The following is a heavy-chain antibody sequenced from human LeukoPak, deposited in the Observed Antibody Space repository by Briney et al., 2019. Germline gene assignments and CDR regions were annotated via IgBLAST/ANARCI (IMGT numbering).Heavy chain of an antibody. V-gene: IGHV1-46*01. CDR1: GYTFTNNY. D-gene: IGHD3-3*01. J-gene: IGHJ6*04. CDR3: ARDRGITVFRVVMDV. CDR2: INPSDGGT. Sequence: ASVKVSCKASGYTFTNNYMHWVRQAPGQGLEWMGIINPSDGGTNYAQKFQGRVTLTRDMSTSTVYMELSSLRSEDTAVYYCARDRGITVFRVVMDVWGKGTTVTVSS.